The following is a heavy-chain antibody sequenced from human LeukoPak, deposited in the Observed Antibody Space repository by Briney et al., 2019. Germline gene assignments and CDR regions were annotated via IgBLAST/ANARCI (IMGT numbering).Heavy chain of an antibody. V-gene: IGHV1-69*04. CDR2: IIPILGIA. J-gene: IGHJ3*02. Sequence: ASVKVSCTASGGTFSSYAISWVRQAPGQGLEWMGRIIPILGIANYAQNFQGRVTITADKSTSTAYMELSSLRSGDTAVYYCARAPQTDYVGSAFDIWGQGTMVTVSS. CDR1: GGTFSSYA. D-gene: IGHD4-17*01. CDR3: ARAPQTDYVGSAFDI.